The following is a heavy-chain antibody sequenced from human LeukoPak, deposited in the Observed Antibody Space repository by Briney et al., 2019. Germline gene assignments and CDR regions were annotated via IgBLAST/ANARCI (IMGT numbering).Heavy chain of an antibody. CDR3: ARGRLDIVVVPAAKVVFDY. J-gene: IGHJ4*02. CDR1: GYTFTGYY. D-gene: IGHD2-2*03. V-gene: IGHV1-2*02. CDR2: INPNSGGT. Sequence: GSVKVSCQASGYTFTGYYMHWVRQAPGQGLEWMGWINPNSGGTNYAQKFQGGVTMTRDTSISTAYMELSRLRSDDTAVYYCARGRLDIVVVPAAKVVFDYWGQGTLVTVSS.